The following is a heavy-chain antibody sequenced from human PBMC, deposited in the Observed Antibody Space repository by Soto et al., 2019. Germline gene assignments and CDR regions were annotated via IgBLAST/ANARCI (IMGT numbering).Heavy chain of an antibody. CDR1: GFTFSTYA. Sequence: EVQLLESGGGWVQPGGSLRLSCAASGFTFSTYAMTWVRLAPGRGLEWVLGIKSSGSPTDYPESVKGRFTISRDNLMNTLFLDMNGLRAEDPAIYYWAKTPRGGASGDWYFDLWGRGTLVTVSS. CDR2: IKSSGSPT. CDR3: AKTPRGGASGDWYFDL. J-gene: IGHJ2*01. V-gene: IGHV3-23*05. D-gene: IGHD3-10*01.